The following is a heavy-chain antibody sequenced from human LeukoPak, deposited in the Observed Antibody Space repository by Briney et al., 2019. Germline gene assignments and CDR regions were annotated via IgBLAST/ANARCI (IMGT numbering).Heavy chain of an antibody. CDR2: IQKDGSEK. CDR1: GFTFSDYW. D-gene: IGHD3-22*01. V-gene: IGHV3-7*01. Sequence: GGSLRLSCSASGFTFSDYWMNWVRQAPGKGLEWVANIQKDGSEKYYVDSVKGRFTISRDNAKNSLYLQMNSLRAEDTAVYYCVGYYLGYWGQGTLVTVSS. CDR3: VGYYLGY. J-gene: IGHJ4*02.